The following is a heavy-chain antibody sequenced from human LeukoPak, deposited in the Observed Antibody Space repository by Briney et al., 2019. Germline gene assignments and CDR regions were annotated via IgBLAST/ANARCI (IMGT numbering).Heavy chain of an antibody. D-gene: IGHD5-18*01. J-gene: IGHJ4*02. CDR2: VYQSRTT. CDR1: GFSISSGHY. CDR3: ARIFIRNGYSSYFDC. V-gene: IGHV4-38-2*02. Sequence: SETLSLTCTVSGFSISSGHYWGWVRRPPGAGLEWIGSVYQSRTTYYNPCLKSRVTTSVDMSKNQFSLRLRPVTAADTAVYYCARIFIRNGYSSYFDCWGQGTLVTVSS.